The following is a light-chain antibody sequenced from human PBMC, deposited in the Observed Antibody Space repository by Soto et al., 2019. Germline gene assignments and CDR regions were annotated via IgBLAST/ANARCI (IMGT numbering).Light chain of an antibody. V-gene: IGLV2-14*01. CDR3: SSYTSSSTLEVV. CDR1: SSDVGGYNY. Sequence: QSVLIQPPSMSGSPGQSITISCTGTSSDVGGYNYVSWYQQHPGKAPKLMIYEVTNRPSGVSNRFSGSKSGNTASLTISGLQAEDEAHYYCSSYTSSSTLEVVFGGGTQLTVL. J-gene: IGLJ2*01. CDR2: EVT.